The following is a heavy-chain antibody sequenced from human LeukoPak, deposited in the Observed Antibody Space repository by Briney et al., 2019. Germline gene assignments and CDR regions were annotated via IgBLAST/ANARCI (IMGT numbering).Heavy chain of an antibody. D-gene: IGHD6-6*01. V-gene: IGHV5-51*01. Sequence: GESPKISCKGFGXSFTSYWIGWVRQMPGRGLEWMGIIYPGDSDTMYSPSFQGQVTISADKSINTAYLQWSSLKASDTAMYYCTRQASVAARITYWGQGTLVTVSS. J-gene: IGHJ4*02. CDR2: IYPGDSDT. CDR3: TRQASVAARITY. CDR1: GXSFTSYW.